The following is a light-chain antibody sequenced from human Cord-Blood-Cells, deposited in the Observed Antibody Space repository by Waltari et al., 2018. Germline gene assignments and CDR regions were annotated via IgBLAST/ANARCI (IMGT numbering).Light chain of an antibody. CDR1: QSLLHSNGYNY. CDR2: FGS. V-gene: IGKV2-28*01. Sequence: IVMTQSPLSLHVPPGAQASTSCRSSQSLLHSNGYNYLHWYLQKPGQSPQLLIYFGSNRASGVPDRFSGSGSGTDFTLKICRVEAEDVGVYCCTQALQTGTFGQGTKVEIK. CDR3: TQALQTGT. J-gene: IGKJ1*01.